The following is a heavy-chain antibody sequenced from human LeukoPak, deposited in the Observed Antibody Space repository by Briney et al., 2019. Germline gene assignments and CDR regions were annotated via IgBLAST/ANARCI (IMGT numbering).Heavy chain of an antibody. V-gene: IGHV4-31*03. Sequence: SQALSLTCTVSGGSISSGGYYWSWIRQHPGKGLEWIGYIYYSGSTYYNPSLKSRVTISVDTSKNQFSLKLSSVTAADTAVYYCARDNYYYYGMDVWGQGTTVTVSS. CDR2: IYYSGST. CDR1: GGSISSGGYY. J-gene: IGHJ6*02. CDR3: ARDNYYYYGMDV.